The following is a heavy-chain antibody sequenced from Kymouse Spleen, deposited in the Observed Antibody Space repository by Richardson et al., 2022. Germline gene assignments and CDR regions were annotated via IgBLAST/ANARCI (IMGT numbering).Heavy chain of an antibody. D-gene: IGHD1-26*01. CDR2: IWYDGSNK. CDR1: GFTFSSYG. J-gene: IGHJ5*02. V-gene: IGHV3-33*01. Sequence: QVQLVESGGGVVQPGRSLRLSCAASGFTFSSYGMHWVRQAPGKGLEWVAVIWYDGSNKYYADSVKGRFTISRDNSKNTLYLQMNSLRAEDTAVYYCARDQGIVGAYNWFDPWGQGTLVTVSS. CDR3: ARDQGIVGAYNWFDP.